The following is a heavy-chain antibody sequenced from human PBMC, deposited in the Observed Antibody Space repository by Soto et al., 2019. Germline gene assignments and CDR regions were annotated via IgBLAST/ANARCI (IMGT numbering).Heavy chain of an antibody. Sequence: GSVKVSFKVSGYPLTELSMHLVRQAPGKGLEWMGGFDPEDGETIYAQKFQGRVTMTEDTSTDTAYMELSSLRSEDTAVYYCAAAAAGDGYLKSKPILSGLVWGQGTMVTVSS. CDR2: FDPEDGET. V-gene: IGHV1-24*01. CDR3: AAAAAGDGYLKSKPILSGLV. D-gene: IGHD5-12*01. CDR1: GYPLTELS. J-gene: IGHJ3*01.